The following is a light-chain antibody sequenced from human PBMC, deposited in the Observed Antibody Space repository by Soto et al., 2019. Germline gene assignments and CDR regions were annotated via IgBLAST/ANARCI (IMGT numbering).Light chain of an antibody. Sequence: DIQLTQSPSFLSASVGDRVTITCRASQGISNNLAWYQHNPGKPPKLLIYGASTLQSGVPSKFSGSGSGTEFTLTICSLQPEDFATYYCQQLNNYPRALTFGGGTKVEIK. V-gene: IGKV1-9*01. CDR3: QQLNNYPRALT. CDR1: QGISNN. J-gene: IGKJ4*01. CDR2: GAS.